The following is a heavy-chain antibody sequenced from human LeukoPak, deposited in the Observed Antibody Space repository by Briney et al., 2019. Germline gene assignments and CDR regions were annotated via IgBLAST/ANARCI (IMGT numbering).Heavy chain of an antibody. CDR2: LYTSGST. V-gene: IGHV4-4*07. CDR3: ARDALDYDCSSTSCYGGVDI. J-gene: IGHJ3*02. CDR1: GGSISSYY. D-gene: IGHD2-2*01. Sequence: SETLSLTCTVSGGSISSYYWSWIRLPAGKGLEWIGRLYTSGSTNYNPSLKSRVTMSVDTSKNQFSLKLSSVTAADTAVYYCARDALDYDCSSTSCYGGVDIGGQGTMVTVSS.